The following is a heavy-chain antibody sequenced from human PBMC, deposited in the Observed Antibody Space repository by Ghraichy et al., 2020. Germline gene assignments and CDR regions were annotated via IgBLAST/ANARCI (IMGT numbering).Heavy chain of an antibody. CDR2: IYYSGST. V-gene: IGHV4-39*01. D-gene: IGHD3-10*01. J-gene: IGHJ5*02. CDR1: GASISSRTYY. Sequence: SQTLSLTCSVSGASISSRTYYWGWIRQPPGEGLEWIASIYYSGSTYYNPSLKSRVTISEDTSKNQFTLKLSSVTAADTAFYYCPRHLPPSSYYGSGSYENWFDPWGQGTLVTVSS. CDR3: PRHLPPSSYYGSGSYENWFDP.